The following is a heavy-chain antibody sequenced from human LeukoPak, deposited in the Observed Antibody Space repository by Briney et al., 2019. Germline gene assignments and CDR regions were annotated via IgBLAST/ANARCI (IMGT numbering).Heavy chain of an antibody. Sequence: SETLSPTCAVYGGSFSGYYWSWIRQPPGKGLEWIGEINHRGSTNYNPSLKSRVTISVDTSKNQFSLKLSSVTAADTAVYYCARVRSPYYYDSSGYYQRGNWYFDLWGRGTLVTVSS. J-gene: IGHJ2*01. V-gene: IGHV4-34*01. CDR1: GGSFSGYY. CDR3: ARVRSPYYYDSSGYYQRGNWYFDL. CDR2: INHRGST. D-gene: IGHD3-22*01.